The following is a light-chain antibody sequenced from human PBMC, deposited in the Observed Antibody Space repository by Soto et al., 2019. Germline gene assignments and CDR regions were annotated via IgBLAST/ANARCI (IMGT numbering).Light chain of an antibody. V-gene: IGKV3-11*01. J-gene: IGKJ1*01. CDR3: QQRSNWPWT. CDR1: QSVSSY. CDR2: DAS. Sequence: EIVLTQSPATLSLSPLERATLSFRASQSVSSYLAWYQQKPGQAPRLLIYDASNRATGIPARFSGSGSGTDFTLTISSLEPEDFAVYYCQQRSNWPWTFGQGTKVDIK.